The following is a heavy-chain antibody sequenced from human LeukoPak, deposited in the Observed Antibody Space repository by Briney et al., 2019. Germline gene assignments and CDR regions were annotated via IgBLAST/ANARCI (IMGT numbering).Heavy chain of an antibody. V-gene: IGHV3-23*01. CDR2: ISGSGGST. CDR3: AKHRVGITGTTGYFDY. D-gene: IGHD1-7*01. CDR1: GFTFSSYA. J-gene: IGHJ4*02. Sequence: GGSLRLSCAASGFTFSSYAMSWVRQAPGKGVEWVSAISGSGGSTYYADSVNGRFTTSRDNPNNTLYLQMNSLRAEDTAVYYCAKHRVGITGTTGYFDYWGQGTLVTASS.